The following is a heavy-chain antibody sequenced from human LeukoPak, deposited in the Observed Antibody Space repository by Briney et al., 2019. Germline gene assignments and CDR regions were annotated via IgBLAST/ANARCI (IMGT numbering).Heavy chain of an antibody. Sequence: SETLSLTCAVYDGSFSASYWSWIRQPPGKGLEWIGEINHSGSTNYNPSLKSRVTISVDTSKNQFSLKLSSVTAADTAVYYCARLTKNDSGSFRFGKKKRGYMDVWGKGTTVTISS. J-gene: IGHJ6*03. V-gene: IGHV4-34*01. CDR1: DGSFSASY. D-gene: IGHD3-10*01. CDR3: ARLTKNDSGSFRFGKKKRGYMDV. CDR2: INHSGST.